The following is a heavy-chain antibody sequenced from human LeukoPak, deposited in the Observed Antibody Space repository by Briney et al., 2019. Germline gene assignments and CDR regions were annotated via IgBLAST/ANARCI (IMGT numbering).Heavy chain of an antibody. CDR1: GFTFSSYG. J-gene: IGHJ6*03. D-gene: IGHD5-18*01. CDR2: ISGSGGST. Sequence: GGSLRLSYAASGFTFSSYGMSWVRQAPGKGLQWVSAISGSGGSTFYADSVKGRFTISRDNSKNTLYLQMNSLRAEDTAVYYCAKGSRPGYSYGPREYYYYMDVWGKGTTVTVSS. CDR3: AKGSRPGYSYGPREYYYYMDV. V-gene: IGHV3-23*01.